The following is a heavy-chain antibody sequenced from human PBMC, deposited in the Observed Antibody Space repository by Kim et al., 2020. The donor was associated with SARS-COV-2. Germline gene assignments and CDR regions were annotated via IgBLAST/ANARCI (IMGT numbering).Heavy chain of an antibody. CDR1: GFTFSGYD. J-gene: IGHJ6*02. V-gene: IGHV3-13*04. D-gene: IGHD2-2*01. CDR3: AREPVVPAESYGLDV. CDR2: IGTAGDT. Sequence: GGSLRLSCAASGFTFSGYDIHWVRQATGKGLEWVSAIGTAGDTYYAESVKGRFTVSRENAKNSLYLQMNSLRAGDTAVYYCAREPVVPAESYGLDVWGQGTTVTVSS.